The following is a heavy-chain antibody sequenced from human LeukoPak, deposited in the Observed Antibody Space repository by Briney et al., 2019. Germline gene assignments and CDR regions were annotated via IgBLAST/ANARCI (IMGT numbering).Heavy chain of an antibody. J-gene: IGHJ4*02. CDR2: IYHSGST. CDR1: GYSISSGYY. CDR3: ARQGVLRFLEWLSDFDY. V-gene: IGHV4-38-2*01. D-gene: IGHD3-3*01. Sequence: SETLSLTCAVSGYSISSGYYWGWIRQPPGKGLEWIGSIYHSGSTYYNPSLKSRGTISVDTSKNQFSLKLSSVTAADTAVYYCARQGVLRFLEWLSDFDYWGQGTLVTVSS.